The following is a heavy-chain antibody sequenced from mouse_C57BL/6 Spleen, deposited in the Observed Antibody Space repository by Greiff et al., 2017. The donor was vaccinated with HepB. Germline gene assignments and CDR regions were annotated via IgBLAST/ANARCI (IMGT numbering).Heavy chain of an antibody. CDR1: GYSITSDY. V-gene: IGHV3-8*01. D-gene: IGHD2-1*01. CDR3: AGSTMVPAWFAY. CDR2: ISYSGST. Sequence: EVKLMESGPGLAKPSQTLSLTCSVPGYSITSDYWNWIRKFPGNKLEYMGYISYSGSTYYNPSLKSRISITRDTSKNQYYLQLNSVTTEDTATYYCAGSTMVPAWFAYWGQVTLVTVSA. J-gene: IGHJ3*01.